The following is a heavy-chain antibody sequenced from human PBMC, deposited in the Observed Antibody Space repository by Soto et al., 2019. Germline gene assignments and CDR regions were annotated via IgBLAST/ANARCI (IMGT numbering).Heavy chain of an antibody. D-gene: IGHD3-3*01. CDR1: GCTFSSYG. Sequence: QVQLVESGGGVVQPGRSLRLSCAASGCTFSSYGMHWVRQAPGKGLEWVAAIWYDGSNTYYADSVKGRFTISRDNIKNPLYLQMNSLRAEDTAVYYCARGLRATIFELVISGGMDVWGQGPTVTVSS. CDR2: IWYDGSNT. V-gene: IGHV3-33*01. J-gene: IGHJ6*02. CDR3: ARGLRATIFELVISGGMDV.